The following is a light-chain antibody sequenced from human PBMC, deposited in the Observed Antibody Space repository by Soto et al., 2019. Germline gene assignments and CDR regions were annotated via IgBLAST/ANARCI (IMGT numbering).Light chain of an antibody. Sequence: DIQMTQSPSSLSASAGDRVTISCRAGQIIGTNLNWYQQRPGKAPKLLIFGASYLQSGVTSMFSSSGSRTDITLPISGVPHEGFATYYCQQSYLTMTFGQATKVEFK. CDR3: QQSYLTMT. V-gene: IGKV1-39*01. CDR1: QIIGTN. J-gene: IGKJ1*01. CDR2: GAS.